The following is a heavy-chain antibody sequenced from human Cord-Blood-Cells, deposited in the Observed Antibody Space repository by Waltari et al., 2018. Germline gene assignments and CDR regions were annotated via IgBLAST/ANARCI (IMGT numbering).Heavy chain of an antibody. CDR2: IYHSGST. J-gene: IGHJ4*02. V-gene: IGHV4-38-2*02. D-gene: IGHD2-2*01. Sequence: QVQLQESGPGLVKPSETLSLTCAVSGYPISRGYYWGWVRSPPGKGLEWIGSIYHSGSTYYNPSLKSRVTISVDTSKNQFSLKLSSVTAADTAVYYCARDQYCSSTSCYYFDYWGQGTLVTVSS. CDR1: GYPISRGYY. CDR3: ARDQYCSSTSCYYFDY.